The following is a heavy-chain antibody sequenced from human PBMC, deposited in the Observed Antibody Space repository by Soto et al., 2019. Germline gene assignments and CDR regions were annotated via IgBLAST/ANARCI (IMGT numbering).Heavy chain of an antibody. CDR1: GYTFTSYA. CDR3: ARSSGYSYVDY. CDR2: INAGNGNT. D-gene: IGHD3-22*01. Sequence: QVQFVQSGAEVKKPGASVKVSCKASGYTFTSYAMHWVRQAPGQRLEWMGWINAGNGNTKYSQKFQGRVTITRDTSASTAYMELNSLRSEDTAVFYCARSSGYSYVDYWGQGTLVTVSS. V-gene: IGHV1-3*01. J-gene: IGHJ4*02.